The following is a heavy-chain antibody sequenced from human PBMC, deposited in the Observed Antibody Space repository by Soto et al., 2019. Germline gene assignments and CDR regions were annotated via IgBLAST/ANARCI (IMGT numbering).Heavy chain of an antibody. V-gene: IGHV4-59*01. CDR3: ARGHLGITTTGTWYDFDY. CDR2: IYYSGRT. CDR1: GDSISSYY. J-gene: IGHJ4*02. D-gene: IGHD2-15*01. Sequence: SETLSLTCTVSGDSISSYYWTWIRQPPGKGLEYIGYIYYSGRTYYNPSLKSRVTISVDTSKNQFSLTLSSVTAADTAVYYCARGHLGITTTGTWYDFDYWGQGTLVTVSS.